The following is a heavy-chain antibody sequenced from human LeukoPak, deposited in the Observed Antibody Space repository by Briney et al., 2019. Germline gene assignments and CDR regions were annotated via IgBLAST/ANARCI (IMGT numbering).Heavy chain of an antibody. CDR3: AKEQLDIVVVPARSSSSHYHYYMDV. Sequence: GGSLRLSCAASKFTFSNYWMSWVRQAPGKGLEWVANIKEDGSEKYYVDSVKGRFTISRDNAKNSLYLQMNSLRAEDTAVYYCAKEQLDIVVVPARSSSSHYHYYMDVWGKGTTVTISS. V-gene: IGHV3-7*01. CDR1: KFTFSNYW. J-gene: IGHJ6*03. D-gene: IGHD2-2*01. CDR2: IKEDGSEK.